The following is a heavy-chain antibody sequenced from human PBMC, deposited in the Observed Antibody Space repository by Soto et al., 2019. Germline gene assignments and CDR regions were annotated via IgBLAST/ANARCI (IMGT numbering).Heavy chain of an antibody. CDR1: GYSFTSYW. V-gene: IGHV5-51*01. CDR3: ARQNGSGLPHYYYYGMDV. D-gene: IGHD3-10*01. Sequence: PGESLKISCKGSGYSFTSYWIGWVRQMPGKGLEWMGIIYPGDSDTRYSPSFQGQVTISADKSISTAYLQWSSLKASDTAMYYCARQNGSGLPHYYYYGMDVWGQGTTVTVSS. CDR2: IYPGDSDT. J-gene: IGHJ6*02.